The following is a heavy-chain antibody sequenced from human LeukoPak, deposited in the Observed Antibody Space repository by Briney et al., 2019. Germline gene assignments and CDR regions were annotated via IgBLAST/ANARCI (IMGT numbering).Heavy chain of an antibody. CDR2: INPNSGGT. D-gene: IGHD3-10*01. CDR3: ARASITMVRGVPDAFHI. J-gene: IGHJ3*02. CDR1: GYTFTGCY. Sequence: GASVKVSCKASGYTFTGCYMHWVRQAPGQGLEWMGRINPNSGGTNYAQKFQGRVTMTRDTSISTAYMELSRLRSDDTAVYYCARASITMVRGVPDAFHIWGQGTMVTVSS. V-gene: IGHV1-2*06.